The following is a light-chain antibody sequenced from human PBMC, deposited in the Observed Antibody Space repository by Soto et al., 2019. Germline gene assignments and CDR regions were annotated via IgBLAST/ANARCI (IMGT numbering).Light chain of an antibody. CDR3: RSYTTTYPWM. V-gene: IGLV2-14*01. Sequence: QSVLTQPASVSGSPGQSITISCTGTRSDVGYYDYVSWYQQHPGKAPKLVIYDVSHRPSGVSNRFSGSKSGNTASLTISGLQAEDEGDYYCRSYTTTYPWMFGGGTKLTVL. CDR2: DVS. CDR1: RSDVGYYDY. J-gene: IGLJ3*02.